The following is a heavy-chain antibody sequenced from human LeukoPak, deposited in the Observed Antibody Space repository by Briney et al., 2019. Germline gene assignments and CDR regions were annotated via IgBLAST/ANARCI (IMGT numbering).Heavy chain of an antibody. CDR3: ARRLGYCSSTSCPSDY. D-gene: IGHD2-2*01. V-gene: IGHV1-18*01. CDR2: ISAYNGNT. CDR1: GYIFTSYG. Sequence: ASVKVSCKASGYIFTSYGISWVRQAPGQGLEWMGWISAYNGNTNYAQKLQGRVTMTTDTSTSTAYMELRSLRSDDTAVYYCARRLGYCSSTSCPSDYWGQGTLVTVSS. J-gene: IGHJ4*02.